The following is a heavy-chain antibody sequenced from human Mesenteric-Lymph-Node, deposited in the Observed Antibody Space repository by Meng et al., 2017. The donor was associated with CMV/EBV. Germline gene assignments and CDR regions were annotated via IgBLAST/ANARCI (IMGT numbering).Heavy chain of an antibody. CDR3: ATPSRQYSGSY. CDR2: VNTDGSST. Sequence: SCAASGFTFNSYWMHWVRQAPGKGLVWVSRVNTDGSSTKYADSVKGRFTISRDNAKNSLYLQMNSLRAEDTAVYYCATPSRQYSGSYWGQGTLVTVSS. J-gene: IGHJ4*02. D-gene: IGHD1-26*01. V-gene: IGHV3-74*03. CDR1: GFTFNSYW.